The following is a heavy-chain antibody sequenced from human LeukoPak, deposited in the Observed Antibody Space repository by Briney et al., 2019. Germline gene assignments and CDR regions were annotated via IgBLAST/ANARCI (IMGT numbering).Heavy chain of an antibody. CDR1: GYSISSGYY. D-gene: IGHD4-23*01. Sequence: SETLSLTCTVSGYSISSGYYWGWIRQPPGKGLEWIGSIYHSGSTYYNPSLKSRVTISVDTSKNQFSLKLSSVTAADTAVYYCARDGNPIWGQGTMVTVSS. J-gene: IGHJ3*02. CDR3: ARDGNPI. V-gene: IGHV4-38-2*02. CDR2: IYHSGST.